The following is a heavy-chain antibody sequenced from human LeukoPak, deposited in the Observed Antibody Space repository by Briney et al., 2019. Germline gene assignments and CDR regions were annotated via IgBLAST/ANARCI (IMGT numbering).Heavy chain of an antibody. D-gene: IGHD3-9*01. CDR3: ARDGGSVLRYFDWLDY. CDR1: GFTFSSYS. CDR2: ISSSSSTI. J-gene: IGHJ4*02. V-gene: IGHV3-48*01. Sequence: PGGSLRLSCAASGFTFSSYSMNWVRQAPGKGLESVSYISSSSSTIYYADSVKGRFTISRDNAKNSLYLQMNSLRAEDTAVYYCARDGGSVLRYFDWLDYWGQGTLVTVSS.